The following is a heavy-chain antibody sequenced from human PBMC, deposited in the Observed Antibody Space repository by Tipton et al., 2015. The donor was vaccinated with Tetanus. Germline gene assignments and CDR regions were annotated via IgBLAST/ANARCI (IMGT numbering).Heavy chain of an antibody. CDR1: DGSSRNYY. J-gene: IGHJ3*02. Sequence: LSLTCSVSDGSSRNYYWSWIRQPPGKGLEWIGNIYSSGSANYNPPLRSRVTISVAASKDRFSLKMISVTPADTAVYYCAGSQSWFAFDIWGQGTIVTVSS. D-gene: IGHD3-10*01. V-gene: IGHV4-59*01. CDR2: IYSSGSA. CDR3: AGSQSWFAFDI.